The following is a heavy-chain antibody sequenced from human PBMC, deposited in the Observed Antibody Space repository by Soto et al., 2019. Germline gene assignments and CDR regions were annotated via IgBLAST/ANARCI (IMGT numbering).Heavy chain of an antibody. CDR2: IWYDGSNK. Sequence: QVQLVESGGGVVQPGRSLRLSCAASGFSFSSYGMHWVRQAPGKGLEWVAVIWYDGSNKYYGDSVKGRFTISRDNSKNTQYLQMNSLRAEDTAVYYCARSPPGVAGRYYFDYWGQGTLITVSS. J-gene: IGHJ4*02. V-gene: IGHV3-33*01. D-gene: IGHD6-6*01. CDR3: ARSPPGVAGRYYFDY. CDR1: GFSFSSYG.